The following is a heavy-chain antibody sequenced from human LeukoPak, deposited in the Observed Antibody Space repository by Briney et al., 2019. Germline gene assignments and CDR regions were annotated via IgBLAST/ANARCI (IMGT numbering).Heavy chain of an antibody. CDR2: ISGSGGST. Sequence: PGGSLRLSCAASGFTFSSYAMSWVRQAPGKGLEWVSAISGSGGSTYYADSVKGRFTISRDNSKNTLYLQMNSLRAEDAAVCYCARQLGYCSDGSCYFDYWGQGTLVTVSS. V-gene: IGHV3-23*01. D-gene: IGHD2-15*01. CDR3: ARQLGYCSDGSCYFDY. CDR1: GFTFSSYA. J-gene: IGHJ4*02.